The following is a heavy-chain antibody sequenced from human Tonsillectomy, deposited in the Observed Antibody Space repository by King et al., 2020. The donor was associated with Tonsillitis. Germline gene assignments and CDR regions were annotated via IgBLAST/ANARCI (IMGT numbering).Heavy chain of an antibody. D-gene: IGHD2-15*01. Sequence: VQLVESGAEVKKPGASVKVSCKASGYTFTGYYMHWVRQAPGKGLEWMGWINPNSGGTNYAQKFQGRVTMTRDTSISTAYMELSRLRSDDTAVYYCARVRVGYRSGGSCRYWSFDLWGRGTLVTVS. CDR1: GYTFTGYY. CDR2: INPNSGGT. J-gene: IGHJ2*01. CDR3: ARVRVGYRSGGSCRYWSFDL. V-gene: IGHV1-2*02.